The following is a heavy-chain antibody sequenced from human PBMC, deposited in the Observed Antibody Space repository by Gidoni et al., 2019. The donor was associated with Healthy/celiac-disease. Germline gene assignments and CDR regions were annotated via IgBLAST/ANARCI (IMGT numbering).Heavy chain of an antibody. CDR1: GFTWDDYA. Sequence: EVQLVESGGGWVQPGRSLRLSCAASGFTWDDYAMHWVRQDPGKGLEWVSGISWNSGSIGYADSVKGRFTISRDNAKNSLYLQMNSLRAEDTALYYCAKDTGYYYDSSGYFDYWGQGTLVTVSS. D-gene: IGHD3-22*01. CDR3: AKDTGYYYDSSGYFDY. J-gene: IGHJ4*02. CDR2: ISWNSGSI. V-gene: IGHV3-9*01.